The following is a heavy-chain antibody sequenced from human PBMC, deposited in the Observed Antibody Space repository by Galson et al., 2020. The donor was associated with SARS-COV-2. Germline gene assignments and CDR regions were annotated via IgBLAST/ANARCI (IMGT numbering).Heavy chain of an antibody. J-gene: IGHJ4*02. CDR1: GFTFRSYT. V-gene: IGHV3-30*04. CDR2: ISDDGRNK. D-gene: IGHD4-17*01. Sequence: GGSLRLSCAASGFTFRSYTMHWVRQSPGRGLEWVALISDDGRNKYYADSVRGRFTLSRDNSKKIVYLQMDSLRPEDTAMYYCYTFDEDNYGGHFDHWGQGTRVTVSS. CDR3: YTFDEDNYGGHFDH.